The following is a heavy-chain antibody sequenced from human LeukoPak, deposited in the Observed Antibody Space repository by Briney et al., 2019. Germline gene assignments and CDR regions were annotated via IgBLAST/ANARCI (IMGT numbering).Heavy chain of an antibody. J-gene: IGHJ2*01. V-gene: IGHV4-38-2*01. CDR1: GYSISSGYY. Sequence: SETLSLTCAVSGYSISSGYYWGWIRQPPGMGLEWIGSIYHSGSTYYNPSLKSRVTISVDTSKNQFSLKLSSVTAADTAVYYCARQVHDFWSGYKFYWYFDLWGRGTLVTVSS. CDR3: ARQVHDFWSGYKFYWYFDL. D-gene: IGHD3-3*01. CDR2: IYHSGST.